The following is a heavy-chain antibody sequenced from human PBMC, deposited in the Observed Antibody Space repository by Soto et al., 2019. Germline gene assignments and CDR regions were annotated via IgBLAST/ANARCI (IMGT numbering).Heavy chain of an antibody. CDR3: ARAGVVTAIQHFDY. Sequence: EVQLVESGGGLVQPGGSLRLSGAASGFTFSSYWMHWVRHAPGKGLVWVSRINSDGSSTSYADSVTGRFTISRDNAKNTLYLQMNSLRAEDTAVYYCARAGVVTAIQHFDYWGQGTLVTVSS. J-gene: IGHJ4*02. V-gene: IGHV3-74*01. D-gene: IGHD2-21*02. CDR2: INSDGSST. CDR1: GFTFSSYW.